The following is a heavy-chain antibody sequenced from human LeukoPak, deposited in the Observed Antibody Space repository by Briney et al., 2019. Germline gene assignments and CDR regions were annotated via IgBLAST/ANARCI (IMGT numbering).Heavy chain of an antibody. CDR1: GGSISSYY. D-gene: IGHD5-24*01. V-gene: IGHV4-59*01. CDR2: IYYSGST. J-gene: IGHJ4*02. CDR3: ARERESGDGYSGWNYYFDY. Sequence: PSETLSLTCTVSGGSISSYYWSWLRQPPGKGLEWLGYIYYSGSTNYNSSLKSRVTISVDASKNQFSLKLSSVTAADTAVYYCARERESGDGYSGWNYYFDYWGQGTLGTVSS.